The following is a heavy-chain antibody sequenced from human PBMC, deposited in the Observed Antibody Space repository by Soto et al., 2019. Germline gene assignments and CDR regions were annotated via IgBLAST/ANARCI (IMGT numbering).Heavy chain of an antibody. J-gene: IGHJ3*02. CDR2: IWYDGSNK. V-gene: IGHV3-33*01. D-gene: IGHD4-17*01. CDR3: ARDADYGDYVIRAFDI. Sequence: QVQLVESGGGVVQPGRSLRLSCAASGFTFSSYGMHWVRQAPGKGLEWVAVIWYDGSNKYYADSVKGRFTISRDNSKNTLYLQMNSLRDEDTAVYYCARDADYGDYVIRAFDIWGQGTMVTVSS. CDR1: GFTFSSYG.